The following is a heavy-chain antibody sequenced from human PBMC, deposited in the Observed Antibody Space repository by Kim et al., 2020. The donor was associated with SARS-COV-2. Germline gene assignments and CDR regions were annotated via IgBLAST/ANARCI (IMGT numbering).Heavy chain of an antibody. V-gene: IGHV4-39*01. CDR1: GASISTGAYY. J-gene: IGHJ6*02. CDR2: IYFSGPM. Sequence: SETLSLQCTVSGASISTGAYYWAWIRQPPGKGLEWIGSIYFSGPMSYNPSLESRVTMSVDKSKNQFSLRLNSVTAADTAVYYCARKGVLGLPYYYGLDIWGPGTTVVVSS. D-gene: IGHD2-2*01. CDR3: ARKGVLGLPYYYGLDI.